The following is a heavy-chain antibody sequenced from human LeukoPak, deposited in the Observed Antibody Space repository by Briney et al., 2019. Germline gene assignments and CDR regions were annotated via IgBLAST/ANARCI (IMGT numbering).Heavy chain of an antibody. V-gene: IGHV3-30*02. CDR1: GFTFSSYG. D-gene: IGHD3-3*01. J-gene: IGHJ6*03. Sequence: GGSLRLSCAASGFTFSSYGMHWVRQAPGKGLEWVAFIRYDGSNKYYADSVKGRFTISRDNSKNTLYLQMNSLRAEDTAVYYCAKSGGYDFWSGYRPDSYYYYYMDVWGKGTTVTVSS. CDR2: IRYDGSNK. CDR3: AKSGGYDFWSGYRPDSYYYYYMDV.